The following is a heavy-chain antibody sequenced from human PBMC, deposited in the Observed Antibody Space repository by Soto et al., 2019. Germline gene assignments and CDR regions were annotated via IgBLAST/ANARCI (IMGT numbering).Heavy chain of an antibody. Sequence: ASETLSLTCAVYGGSFSGYYWSWIRQPPGKGLEWIGEINHSGSTNYNPSLKSRVTISVDTSKNQFSLKLSSVTAADTAVYYCARRGIGYCSGGSCSYNWFDPWGQGTLVTVSS. V-gene: IGHV4-34*01. D-gene: IGHD2-15*01. CDR1: GGSFSGYY. CDR3: ARRGIGYCSGGSCSYNWFDP. CDR2: INHSGST. J-gene: IGHJ5*02.